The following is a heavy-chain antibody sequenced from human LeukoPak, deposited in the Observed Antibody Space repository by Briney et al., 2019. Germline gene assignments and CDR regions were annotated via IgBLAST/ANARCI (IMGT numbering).Heavy chain of an antibody. Sequence: PGGSLRLSCVASGFIFSSYSMNWVRQAPGKGLEWVSSISSSSSYIYYADSVKGRFTTSRDNAKNSLYLQMNSLRAEDTAVYYCATGDYGAFDIWGQGTMVTVSS. CDR2: ISSSSSYI. J-gene: IGHJ3*02. CDR1: GFIFSSYS. D-gene: IGHD4-17*01. CDR3: ATGDYGAFDI. V-gene: IGHV3-21*01.